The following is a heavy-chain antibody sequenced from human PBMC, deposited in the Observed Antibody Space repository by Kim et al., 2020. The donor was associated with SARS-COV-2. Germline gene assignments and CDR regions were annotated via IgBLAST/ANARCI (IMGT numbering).Heavy chain of an antibody. CDR2: IFPGDSDT. V-gene: IGHV5-51*01. CDR1: GYTFINYY. CDR3: VRRESDY. J-gene: IGHJ4*02. Sequence: GESLKISCKASGYTFINYYIAWVRQRPGKGLEWMGLIFPGDSDTRYGPSFRGQVTFSVDKSINTAFLEWSSLRAADSAMYFCVRRESDYWGQGIQVTVFS.